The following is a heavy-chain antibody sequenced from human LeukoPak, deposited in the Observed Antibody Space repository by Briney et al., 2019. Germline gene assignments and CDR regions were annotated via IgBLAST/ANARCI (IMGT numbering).Heavy chain of an antibody. D-gene: IGHD6-13*01. V-gene: IGHV3-23*01. Sequence: GGSLRLSCAASGFTFSSYAMSWVRQAPGKGLEWVSVISGSGGGTYYADSVKGRFTISRDNSKNTLSLQMNSLRAEDTAVYYCAKGVESGSFFGYWGQGTLVTVSS. CDR1: GFTFSSYA. CDR3: AKGVESGSFFGY. J-gene: IGHJ4*02. CDR2: ISGSGGGT.